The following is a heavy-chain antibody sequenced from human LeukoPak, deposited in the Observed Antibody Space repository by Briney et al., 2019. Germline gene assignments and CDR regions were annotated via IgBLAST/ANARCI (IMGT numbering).Heavy chain of an antibody. CDR2: ISWNSGSI. CDR3: ARVRGDFYFDY. CDR1: GFTFDDYT. V-gene: IGHV3-9*01. D-gene: IGHD3-16*01. J-gene: IGHJ4*02. Sequence: GGSLRLSWAASGFTFDDYTMHWVRHAPGKGLEWVSGISWNSGSIGYADSVKGRFTISRDNAKNSLSLHVSSLRAEDTAVYYCARVRGDFYFDYWGQGTLVTVSS.